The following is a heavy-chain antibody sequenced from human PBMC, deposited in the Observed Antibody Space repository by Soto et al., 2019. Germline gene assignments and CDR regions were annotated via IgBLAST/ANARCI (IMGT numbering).Heavy chain of an antibody. CDR2: IYYSGST. J-gene: IGHJ3*02. V-gene: IGHV4-30-4*01. CDR3: ARGPNYYDSSGYSLDAFDI. Sequence: SETLSLTCTVSGVSISSGDYYWGWLRQPPGKGLEWIGYIYYSGSTYYNPSHKSRVTISVDTSKDQFSLKMSSVTAADTAVYYCARGPNYYDSSGYSLDAFDIWGQGTMVTVSS. CDR1: GVSISSGDYY. D-gene: IGHD3-22*01.